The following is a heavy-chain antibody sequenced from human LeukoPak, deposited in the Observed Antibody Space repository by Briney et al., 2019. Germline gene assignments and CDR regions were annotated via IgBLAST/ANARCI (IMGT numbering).Heavy chain of an antibody. Sequence: GGSPRLSCAASGFTFSSYSMNWVRQAPGKGLEWVSSISSSSSYIYYADSVKGRFTISRDNAKNSLYLQMNSLRAEDTAVYYCARARVVPAAYFDYWGQGTLVTVSS. CDR1: GFTFSSYS. J-gene: IGHJ4*02. CDR2: ISSSSSYI. CDR3: ARARVVPAAYFDY. V-gene: IGHV3-21*01. D-gene: IGHD2-2*01.